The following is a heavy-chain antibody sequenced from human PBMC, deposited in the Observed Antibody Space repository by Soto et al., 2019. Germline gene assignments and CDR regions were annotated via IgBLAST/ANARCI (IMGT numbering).Heavy chain of an antibody. Sequence: SVKVSCKASGGTFSSYAISWVRQAPGQGLEWMGGIIPIFGTANYAQKFQGRVTITADESTSTAYMELSSLRSEDTAVYYCARRSSRDPFPYYGMDVWGQGTTVTVSS. CDR1: GGTFSSYA. V-gene: IGHV1-69*13. CDR2: IIPIFGTA. J-gene: IGHJ6*02. D-gene: IGHD2-2*01. CDR3: ARRSSRDPFPYYGMDV.